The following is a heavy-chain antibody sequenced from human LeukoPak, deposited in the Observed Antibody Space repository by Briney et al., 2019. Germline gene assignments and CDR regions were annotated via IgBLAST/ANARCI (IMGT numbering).Heavy chain of an antibody. D-gene: IGHD3-10*01. CDR2: ISYTGST. CDR3: AKTAKYYYGSETYYFFEY. CDR1: GGSISRYY. J-gene: IGHJ4*02. V-gene: IGHV4-59*01. Sequence: SETLSLTCTVSGGSISRYYWSWIRQHPGNGLEWIGYISYTGSTTYNSSLKSRVTISLDTSQNQFSLKLTSVTPADTAVYYCAKTAKYYYGSETYYFFEYWGQGTLVTVSS.